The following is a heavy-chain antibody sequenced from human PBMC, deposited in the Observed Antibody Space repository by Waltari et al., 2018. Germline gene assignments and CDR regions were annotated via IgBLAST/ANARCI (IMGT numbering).Heavy chain of an antibody. V-gene: IGHV4-4*07. CDR3: ARDATFMVRGYYYYYMDV. J-gene: IGHJ6*03. Sequence: QVQLQESGPGLVKPSETLSPTCTVSGGSISSYYWRWIRQPAGKGLEWIGRIYTSGSTNYNPSLKSRVTMSVDTSKNQFSLKLSSVTAADTAVYYCARDATFMVRGYYYYYMDVWGKGTTVTISS. CDR1: GGSISSYY. CDR2: IYTSGST. D-gene: IGHD3-10*01.